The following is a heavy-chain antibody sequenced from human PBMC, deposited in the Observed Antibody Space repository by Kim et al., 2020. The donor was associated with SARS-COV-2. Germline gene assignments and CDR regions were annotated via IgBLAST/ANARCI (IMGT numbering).Heavy chain of an antibody. V-gene: IGHV4-30-2*01. CDR3: AREKGDYGEFYYWYFDL. Sequence: SETLSLTCAVSGGSISSGGYSWSWIRQPPGKGLEWIGYIYHSGSTYYNPSLKSRVTISVDRSKNQFSLKLSSVTAADTAVYYCAREKGDYGEFYYWYFDLWGRGTLVTVSS. D-gene: IGHD4-17*01. CDR2: IYHSGST. CDR1: GGSISSGGYS. J-gene: IGHJ2*01.